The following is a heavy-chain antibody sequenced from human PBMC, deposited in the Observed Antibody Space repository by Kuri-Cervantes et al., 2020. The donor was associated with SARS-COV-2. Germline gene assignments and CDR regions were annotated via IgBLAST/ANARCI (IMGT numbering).Heavy chain of an antibody. D-gene: IGHD3-22*01. CDR3: ARGPDFYGSRGYYPI. V-gene: IGHV4-34*01. J-gene: IGHJ3*02. Sequence: GSLRLSCAVYGGSFSGYSWGWIRQPPGKGLEWIGEINHSGSTNYNPSLKSRVTISLDTSKSQFSLKLNSVTAADTAVYYCARGPDFYGSRGYYPIWGQGTVVTVSS. CDR2: INHSGST. CDR1: GGSFSGYS.